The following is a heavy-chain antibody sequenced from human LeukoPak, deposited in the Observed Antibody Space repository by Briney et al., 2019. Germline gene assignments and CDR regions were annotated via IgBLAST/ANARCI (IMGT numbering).Heavy chain of an antibody. Sequence: PRASVKVSCKASGGTFSSYAISWVRQAPGQGLEWMGGIIPIFGTANYAQKFQGRVTITADKSTSTAYMELSSLRSGDTAVYYCVVAAAGNYFDYWGQGTLVTVSS. V-gene: IGHV1-69*06. D-gene: IGHD6-13*01. CDR3: VVAAAGNYFDY. J-gene: IGHJ4*02. CDR1: GGTFSSYA. CDR2: IIPIFGTA.